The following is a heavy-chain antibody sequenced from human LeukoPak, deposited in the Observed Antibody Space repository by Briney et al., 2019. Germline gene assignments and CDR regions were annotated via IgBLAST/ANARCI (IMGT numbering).Heavy chain of an antibody. Sequence: GGSLRLTCLGSGFNFRYFWMSWVRQAPGKGLEWVANINHDGRETYYADSVKGRFIISRDNAKDSLYLQMNSLRAEDAAVYYCAKEVKLLPFDCWGQGTLVTVSS. CDR3: AKEVKLLPFDC. CDR1: GFNFRYFW. D-gene: IGHD2-15*01. V-gene: IGHV3-7*01. J-gene: IGHJ4*02. CDR2: INHDGRET.